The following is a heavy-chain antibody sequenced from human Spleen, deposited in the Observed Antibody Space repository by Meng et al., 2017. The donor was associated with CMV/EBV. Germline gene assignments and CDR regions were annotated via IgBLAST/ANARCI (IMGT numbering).Heavy chain of an antibody. CDR1: GFTFSSYW. Sequence: SGFTFSSYWKSWVRQAPGKGLEWVANIKQDGSEKYYVDSVKGRFTISRDNAKNSLYLQMNSLRAEDTAVYYCARLGYSSGSNWFDPWGQGTLVTVSS. CDR3: ARLGYSSGSNWFDP. V-gene: IGHV3-7*01. D-gene: IGHD6-19*01. CDR2: IKQDGSEK. J-gene: IGHJ5*02.